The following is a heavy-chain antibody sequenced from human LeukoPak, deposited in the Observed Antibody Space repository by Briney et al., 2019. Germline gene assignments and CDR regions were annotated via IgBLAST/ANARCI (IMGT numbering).Heavy chain of an antibody. CDR2: IYYSGST. CDR3: ARPGAYCGGDRYFDY. Sequence: SSETLSLTCTVSGGSISSSSYYWGWIRQPPGKGLEWIGSIYYSGSTYYNPSLKSRVTISVDTSKNQFSLKLSSVTAADTAVYYCARPGAYCGGDRYFDYWGQGTLVTVSS. V-gene: IGHV4-39*01. D-gene: IGHD2-21*02. CDR1: GGSISSSSYY. J-gene: IGHJ4*02.